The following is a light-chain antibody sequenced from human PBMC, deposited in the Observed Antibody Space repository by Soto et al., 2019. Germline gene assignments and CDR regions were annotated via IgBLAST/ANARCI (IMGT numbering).Light chain of an antibody. Sequence: DIQMTQSPSSLSSSVGERVTITCRASQGIRNALGWYQQKPGKAPKRLIYGASSLQSGVPSRFSGSGSGTEFTLTISSLQPEDFAVYYCLQHTSYPWTFGQGTKVDIK. CDR1: QGIRNA. CDR2: GAS. V-gene: IGKV1-17*01. J-gene: IGKJ1*01. CDR3: LQHTSYPWT.